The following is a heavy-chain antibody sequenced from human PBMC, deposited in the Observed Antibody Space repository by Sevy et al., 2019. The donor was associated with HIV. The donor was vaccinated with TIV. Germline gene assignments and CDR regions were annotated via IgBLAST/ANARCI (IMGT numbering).Heavy chain of an antibody. CDR2: IKSDGSDK. D-gene: IGHD3-16*01. CDR1: GFTFSAYW. J-gene: IGHJ4*02. Sequence: GGSLRLSYAASGFTFSAYWMNWVRQAPGKAREGVANIKSDGSDKHYVDSVEGRFTTSRDNAKNSLYLQMNSLRVEDTAVYYCAQETVGRFDSWGQGTLVTVSS. CDR3: AQETVGRFDS. V-gene: IGHV3-7*01.